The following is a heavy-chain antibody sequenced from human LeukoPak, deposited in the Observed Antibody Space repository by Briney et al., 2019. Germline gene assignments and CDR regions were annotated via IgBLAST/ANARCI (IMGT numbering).Heavy chain of an antibody. D-gene: IGHD3-3*02. CDR1: GGSIGSSSYY. V-gene: IGHV4-39*01. CDR3: ARHLPTISTTRGRAEFFRSEGEFDY. J-gene: IGHJ4*02. CDR2: IYYSGST. Sequence: PSETLSLTCTVSGGSIGSSSYYWGWLRQPPGKGLEWIGGIYYSGSTYYNPSLKSRVTISVDTSKNQFSLKLSSVTAADTAVYYCARHLPTISTTRGRAEFFRSEGEFDYWGQGTLVTVSS.